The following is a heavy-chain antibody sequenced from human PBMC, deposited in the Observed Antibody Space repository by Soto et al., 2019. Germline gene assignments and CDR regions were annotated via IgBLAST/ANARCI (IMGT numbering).Heavy chain of an antibody. CDR1: GFTFTSYW. D-gene: IGHD6-19*01. CDR2: IKQDGSEK. V-gene: IGHV3-7*02. CDR3: ARCADSNDWILDY. Sequence: PGGSLRLSCAASGFTFTSYWMSWVRQAPEKGLEWVANIKQDGSEKYYVDSVEGRFTLSRENAKNSLYLQMNSLRAEDTAMYFCARCADSNDWILDYCGKGTVVIVSA. J-gene: IGHJ4*02.